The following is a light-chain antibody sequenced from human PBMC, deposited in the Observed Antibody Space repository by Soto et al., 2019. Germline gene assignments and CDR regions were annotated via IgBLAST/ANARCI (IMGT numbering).Light chain of an antibody. Sequence: DIQMTQSPSTLSASVGDRVTITCRASQSLSNWLAWYQQKPGKAPKPLIYKASTLESRVPSRFSGRGSGTEFTLTISSLQPDDFATYYCQQYHTSPWTFGQGTKVEIK. V-gene: IGKV1-5*03. CDR3: QQYHTSPWT. CDR2: KAS. CDR1: QSLSNW. J-gene: IGKJ1*01.